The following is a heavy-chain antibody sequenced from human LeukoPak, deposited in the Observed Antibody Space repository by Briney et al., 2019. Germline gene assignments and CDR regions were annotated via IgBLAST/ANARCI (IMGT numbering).Heavy chain of an antibody. CDR1: GFTFSNAW. CDR3: TTSSGYYPVDY. Sequence: KSGGSLRLSCAASGFTFSNAWMSWVRQAPGKGLEWVGRIKSKTDGGTTDYAAPVKGRFTISRDDSKNTLYLQMNSLKTEDTAVYYCTTSSGYYPVDYWGQGTLVTVSS. D-gene: IGHD3-22*01. CDR2: IKSKTDGGTT. J-gene: IGHJ4*02. V-gene: IGHV3-15*01.